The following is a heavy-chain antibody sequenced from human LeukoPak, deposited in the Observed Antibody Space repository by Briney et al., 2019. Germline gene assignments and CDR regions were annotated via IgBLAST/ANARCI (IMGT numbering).Heavy chain of an antibody. Sequence: SETLSLTCAVYGGPFSGYYWGWVRQPPGKGLEWIGSIYYSGSTYYNPSLKSRVTICVDTSKNQFSQKLNSVTAADTAVYYCARIVGATVFLGYWGQGTLVTVSS. CDR1: GGPFSGYY. CDR2: IYYSGST. D-gene: IGHD1-26*01. J-gene: IGHJ4*02. CDR3: ARIVGATVFLGY. V-gene: IGHV4-39*01.